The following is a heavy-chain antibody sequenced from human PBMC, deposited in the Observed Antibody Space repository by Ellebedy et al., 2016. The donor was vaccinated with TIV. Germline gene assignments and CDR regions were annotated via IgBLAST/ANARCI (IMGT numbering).Heavy chain of an antibody. V-gene: IGHV1-18*01. Sequence: ASVKVSXKASGYSFTTSGITWVRQAPGQGLEWMGWISTYNGKTNYAQKLQDRVTMTTDTSTSTAYMELRSLKSDDTAVYYCARVPLPGKADYWGQGTLVIVSS. CDR2: ISTYNGKT. J-gene: IGHJ4*02. CDR1: GYSFTTSG. D-gene: IGHD1-1*01. CDR3: ARVPLPGKADY.